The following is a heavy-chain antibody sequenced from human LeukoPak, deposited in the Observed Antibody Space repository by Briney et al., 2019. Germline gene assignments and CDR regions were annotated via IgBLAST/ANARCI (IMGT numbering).Heavy chain of an antibody. Sequence: GGSLRLSCAASGFTFTHAWMTWLRQAPGKGLEWVSSISSSSSYIYYADSVKGRFTISRDNAKNSLYLQMNSLRAEDTAVYYCARYPDHDFWSGFDYWGQGTLVTVSS. CDR2: ISSSSSYI. CDR3: ARYPDHDFWSGFDY. J-gene: IGHJ4*02. V-gene: IGHV3-21*01. CDR1: GFTFTHAW. D-gene: IGHD3-3*01.